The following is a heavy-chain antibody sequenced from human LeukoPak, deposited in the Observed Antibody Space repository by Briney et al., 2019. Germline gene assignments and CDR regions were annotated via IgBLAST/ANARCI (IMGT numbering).Heavy chain of an antibody. J-gene: IGHJ4*02. Sequence: NPSGTLSLTCAVSGGSISNSNWWSWVRQPPGKGLEWIGEIYHSGSTNYNPSLKSRVTISVDKSKNQISLKLRSVTAADTAVYYCARARYFDWLSSSFDYWGQGTLVTVSS. D-gene: IGHD3-9*01. CDR3: ARARYFDWLSSSFDY. CDR2: IYHSGST. CDR1: GGSISNSNW. V-gene: IGHV4-4*02.